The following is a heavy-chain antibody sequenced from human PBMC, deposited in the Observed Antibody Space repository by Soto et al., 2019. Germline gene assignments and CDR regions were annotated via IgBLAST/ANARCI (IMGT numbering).Heavy chain of an antibody. Sequence: ASVKVSCKASGGTFSSYAISWVRQAPGQGLEWMGGIIPIFGTANYAQKFQGRVTITADESTSTAYMELSSLRSEDTAVYYCASFHSIGYCSSTSCPFYYYYGMDVWGQGTTVTVSS. CDR3: ASFHSIGYCSSTSCPFYYYYGMDV. J-gene: IGHJ6*02. CDR1: GGTFSSYA. CDR2: IIPIFGTA. V-gene: IGHV1-69*13. D-gene: IGHD2-2*01.